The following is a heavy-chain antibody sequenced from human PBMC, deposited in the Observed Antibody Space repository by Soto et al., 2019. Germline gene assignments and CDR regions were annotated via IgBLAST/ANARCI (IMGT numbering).Heavy chain of an antibody. CDR2: IDWDDDK. CDR3: ARIRDVYDSSGYFFDY. Sequence: SGPTLVNPTQTLTLTCTFSGFSLSTSGMCVSWIRQPPGKALGWLALIDWDDDKYYSTSLKTRLTISKDTSKNQVVLTMTNMDPVDTATYYCARIRDVYDSSGYFFDYWGQGTLVTVSS. CDR1: GFSLSTSGMC. V-gene: IGHV2-70*01. D-gene: IGHD3-22*01. J-gene: IGHJ4*02.